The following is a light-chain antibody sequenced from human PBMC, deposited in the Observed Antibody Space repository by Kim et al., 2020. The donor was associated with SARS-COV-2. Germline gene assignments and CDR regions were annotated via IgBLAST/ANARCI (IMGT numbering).Light chain of an antibody. CDR2: KAS. J-gene: IGKJ1*01. CDR3: QQYNSYPWT. Sequence: DIQMTQSPSTLSASVGDRVTITCRASQSISSWLAWYQQKPGKAPKLLIYKASSLESGVPSRFSGSGSGTEFTLTISGLQPDDFATYYCQQYNSYPWTFGQRTKVDIK. V-gene: IGKV1-5*03. CDR1: QSISSW.